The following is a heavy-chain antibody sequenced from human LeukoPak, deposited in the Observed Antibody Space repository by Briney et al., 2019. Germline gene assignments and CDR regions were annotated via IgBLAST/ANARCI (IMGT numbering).Heavy chain of an antibody. CDR1: GFTFSSYA. D-gene: IGHD3-3*01. J-gene: IGHJ6*03. V-gene: IGHV3-30*03. CDR2: ISYDGSNK. CDR3: ARDNGFALGDYHYMDV. Sequence: GGSLRLSCAASGFTFSSYAMSWVRQAPGKGLEWVAVISYDGSNKYYADSVKGRFTISRDNSKNTLYLQMNSLRAEDTVVYYCARDNGFALGDYHYMDVWGKGTTVTVSS.